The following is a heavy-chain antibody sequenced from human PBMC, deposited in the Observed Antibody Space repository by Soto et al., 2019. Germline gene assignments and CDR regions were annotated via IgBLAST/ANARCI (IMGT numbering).Heavy chain of an antibody. CDR1: GVTCRNYW. V-gene: IGHV3-7*01. D-gene: IGHD4-17*01. CDR3: ARGVDDYADYRFDY. Sequence: GSLRLSCAASGVTCRNYWMSWVRQAPGKGLEWVANIQQDGRDKYYVDSVRGRFTISRDNARNSLYLQMNSLRAEDTAVYYCARGVDDYADYRFDYWGQGTLVTVSS. CDR2: IQQDGRDK. J-gene: IGHJ4*02.